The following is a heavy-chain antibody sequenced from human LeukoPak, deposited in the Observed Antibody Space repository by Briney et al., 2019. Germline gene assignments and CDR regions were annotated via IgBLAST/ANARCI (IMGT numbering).Heavy chain of an antibody. Sequence: SETLSLTCAVYGGSFSGYYWSWIRQPPGKGLEWIGEINHSGSTNYNPSLKSRVTISVDTSKSQFSLKLSSVTAADTAVYYCAREDDSSGYYLYYFDYWGQGTLVTVSS. CDR2: INHSGST. V-gene: IGHV4-34*01. D-gene: IGHD3-22*01. CDR1: GGSFSGYY. CDR3: AREDDSSGYYLYYFDY. J-gene: IGHJ4*02.